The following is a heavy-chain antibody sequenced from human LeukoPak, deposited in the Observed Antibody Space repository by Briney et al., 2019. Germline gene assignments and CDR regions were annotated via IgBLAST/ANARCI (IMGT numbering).Heavy chain of an antibody. V-gene: IGHV5-51*01. CDR2: IYPGDSDT. Sequence: GESLKISCKGSGYSFTCYWIGWVRQMPGKGLEWMGIIYPGDSDTRYSPSFQGQVTISADKSISTAYLQWSSLKASDTAMYYCARISSVWYTLFDYWGQGTLVTVSS. CDR3: ARISSVWYTLFDY. D-gene: IGHD6-19*01. CDR1: GYSFTCYW. J-gene: IGHJ4*02.